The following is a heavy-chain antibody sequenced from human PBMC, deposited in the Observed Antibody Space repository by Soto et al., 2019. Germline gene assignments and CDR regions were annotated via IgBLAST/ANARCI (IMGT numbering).Heavy chain of an antibody. J-gene: IGHJ3*02. CDR3: ARQGGRSSDAFDI. CDR1: GGSISSSSYY. CDR2: IYYSGST. D-gene: IGHD6-6*01. V-gene: IGHV4-39*01. Sequence: QLQLQESGPGLVKPSETLSLTCTVSGGSISSSSYYWGWIRQPPGKGLEWIGSIYYSGSTYYNPSLKSRVTISVDTSKNQFSLKLSSVTAADTAVYYCARQGGRSSDAFDIWGQGTMVTVSS.